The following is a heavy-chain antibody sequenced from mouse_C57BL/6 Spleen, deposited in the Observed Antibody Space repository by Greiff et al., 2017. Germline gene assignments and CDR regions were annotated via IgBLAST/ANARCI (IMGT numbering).Heavy chain of an antibody. Sequence: VQLQQPGAELVKPGASVKLSCKASGYTFTSYWMQWVKQRPGQGLEWIGEIDPSDSYTNYNQKFKGKATLTVDTSSSTAYMQLSSLTSEDSAVYYCARVGGYFDVWGTGTTVTVSS. D-gene: IGHD3-1*01. V-gene: IGHV1-50*01. J-gene: IGHJ1*03. CDR1: GYTFTSYW. CDR2: IDPSDSYT. CDR3: ARVGGYFDV.